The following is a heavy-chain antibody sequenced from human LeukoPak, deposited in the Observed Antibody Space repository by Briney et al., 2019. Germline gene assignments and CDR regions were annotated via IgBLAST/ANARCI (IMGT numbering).Heavy chain of an antibody. CDR2: IWSDGTNR. D-gene: IGHD4-11*01. CDR1: GFIFSHHG. CDR3: ARDAQRGFDYSNSLKY. J-gene: IGHJ4*01. V-gene: IGHV3-33*01. Sequence: GGSLTLSCAASGFIFSHHGMHWVRQAPGKGLEWVAVIWSDGTNRFYADSVKGRFTISRDNSQNTVFLQMDSLRVKDTAIYYCARDAQRGFDYSNSLKYWGHGPLVTVSS.